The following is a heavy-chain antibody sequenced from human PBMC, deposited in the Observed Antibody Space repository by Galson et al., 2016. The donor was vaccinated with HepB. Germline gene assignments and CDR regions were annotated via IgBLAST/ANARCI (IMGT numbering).Heavy chain of an antibody. CDR3: AGWVVTAGYDCYGVDV. CDR1: GFTVSTKI. V-gene: IGHV3-53*01. D-gene: IGHD2-21*02. CDR2: IHRGGTT. J-gene: IGHJ6*02. Sequence: SLRLSCAASGFTVSTKIMNWVRQAPGKGLEWVAVIHRGGTTYYADSVQGRFRISRDDSKNTLFLEMNTLSAEDTAVYYCAGWVVTAGYDCYGVDVWGQGTTVTVSS.